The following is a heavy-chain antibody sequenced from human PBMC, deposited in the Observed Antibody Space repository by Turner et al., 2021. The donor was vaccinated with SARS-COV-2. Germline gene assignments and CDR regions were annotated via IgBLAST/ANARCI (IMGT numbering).Heavy chain of an antibody. V-gene: IGHV3-30*18. J-gene: IGHJ4*02. CDR2: ISYDGSNK. CDR1: GFTFSSYG. Sequence: QVQLVESGGGVVQPGRSLRLSCAASGFTFSSYGMLWVRQAPGKGLEWVAVISYDGSNKYYADSVKGRFTISRDISKSTLYLQMNSLRAEDTAVYYCAKVVSPYCSGGSCYSSPADYWGQGTLVTVSS. CDR3: AKVVSPYCSGGSCYSSPADY. D-gene: IGHD2-15*01.